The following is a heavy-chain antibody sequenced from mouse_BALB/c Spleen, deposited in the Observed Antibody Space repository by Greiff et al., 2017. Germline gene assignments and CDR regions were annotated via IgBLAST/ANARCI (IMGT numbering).Heavy chain of an antibody. CDR1: GYTFTSYW. CDR2: IYPGDGDT. CDR3: AREAMDY. Sequence: QVHVKQSGAELARPGASVKLSCKASGYTFTSYWMQWVKQRPGQGLEWIGAIYPGDGDTRYTQKFKGKATLTADKSSSTAYMQLSSLASEDSAVYYCAREAMDYWGQGTSVTVSS. J-gene: IGHJ4*01. V-gene: IGHV1-87*01.